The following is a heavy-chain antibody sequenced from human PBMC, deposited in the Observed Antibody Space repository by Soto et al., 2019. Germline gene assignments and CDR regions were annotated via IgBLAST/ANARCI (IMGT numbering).Heavy chain of an antibody. CDR1: GFTFSSYS. CDR3: ARDDPGGVTMVRGSYYNLWEEGQYYYYYYGMDV. D-gene: IGHD3-10*01. V-gene: IGHV3-48*02. J-gene: IGHJ6*02. Sequence: GGSLRLSCAASGFTFSSYSMNWVRQAPGKGLEWVSYISSSSSTIYYADSVKGRFTISRDNAKNSLYLQMNSLRDEDTAVYYCARDDPGGVTMVRGSYYNLWEEGQYYYYYYGMDVWGQGTTVTVSS. CDR2: ISSSSSTI.